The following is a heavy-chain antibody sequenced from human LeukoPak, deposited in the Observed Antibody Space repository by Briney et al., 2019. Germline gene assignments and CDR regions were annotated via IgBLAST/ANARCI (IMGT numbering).Heavy chain of an antibody. CDR3: ARGSRITMIVVVIRGYFDY. Sequence: SETLSLTCTVSGGSISSSSYYWGWIRQPPGKGLEWIGSIYYSGSTYYNPSLKSRVTISVDTSKNQFSLKLSSVTAADTAVYYCARGSRITMIVVVIRGYFDYWGQGTLVTVSS. CDR1: GGSISSSSYY. J-gene: IGHJ4*02. CDR2: IYYSGST. V-gene: IGHV4-39*01. D-gene: IGHD3-22*01.